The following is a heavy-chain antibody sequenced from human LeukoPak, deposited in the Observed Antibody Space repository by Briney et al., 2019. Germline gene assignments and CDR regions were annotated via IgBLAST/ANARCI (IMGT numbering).Heavy chain of an antibody. Sequence: GGSLRLSCAASGFTFISYWMTWVRQAPGKGLEWVASIRQDGSEKYYVDSVKGRFTISRDNAKNSLFLQMSSPRAEDTAVYYCARDREREFDYWGQGTLVTVSS. CDR2: IRQDGSEK. D-gene: IGHD1-1*01. V-gene: IGHV3-7*03. CDR3: ARDREREFDY. CDR1: GFTFISYW. J-gene: IGHJ4*02.